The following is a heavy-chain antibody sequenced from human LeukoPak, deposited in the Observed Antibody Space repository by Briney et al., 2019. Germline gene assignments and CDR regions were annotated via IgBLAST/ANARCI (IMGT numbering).Heavy chain of an antibody. V-gene: IGHV4-4*02. CDR3: ASSSGDYDYYYYYMDV. D-gene: IGHD4-17*01. J-gene: IGHJ6*03. CDR1: GGSISSSNW. Sequence: PSETLSLTCAVSGGSISSSNWWSWVRQPPGKGLEWIGEIYHSGSTNYNPSLKSRVTISVDKSKNQFSLKLSSVAAADTAVYYCASSSGDYDYYYYYMDVWGKGTTVTVSS. CDR2: IYHSGST.